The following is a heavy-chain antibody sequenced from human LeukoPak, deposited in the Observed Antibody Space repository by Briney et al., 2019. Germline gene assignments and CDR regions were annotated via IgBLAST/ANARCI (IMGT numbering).Heavy chain of an antibody. Sequence: HAGGSLRLTCAASGFTFSSYSMNWVRQAPGKGLEWVSYISSSTSAIYYADSVKGRFTISRDNAKNSLYLQMNSLRAEDTAVYYCARDVEYGDYPPRGTLDYWGQGTLVTVSS. D-gene: IGHD4-17*01. CDR2: ISSSTSAI. V-gene: IGHV3-48*04. J-gene: IGHJ4*02. CDR3: ARDVEYGDYPPRGTLDY. CDR1: GFTFSSYS.